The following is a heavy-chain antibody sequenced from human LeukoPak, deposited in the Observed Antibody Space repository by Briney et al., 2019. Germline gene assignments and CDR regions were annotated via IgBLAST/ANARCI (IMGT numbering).Heavy chain of an antibody. V-gene: IGHV3-30*18. Sequence: GGSLRLSCAASGFTFSSYGMHWVCQAPGKGLEWVAVISYDGSNKYYADSVKGRFTISRDNSKNTLYLQMNSLRAEDTAVYYCAKDWEQLDYWGQGTLVTVSS. CDR1: GFTFSSYG. CDR2: ISYDGSNK. J-gene: IGHJ4*02. D-gene: IGHD1-26*01. CDR3: AKDWEQLDY.